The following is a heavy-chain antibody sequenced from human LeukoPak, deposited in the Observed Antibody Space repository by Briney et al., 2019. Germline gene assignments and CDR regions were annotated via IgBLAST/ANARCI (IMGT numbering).Heavy chain of an antibody. D-gene: IGHD4-17*01. CDR2: IYRSGRT. Sequence: SETLSLTCTVSGGSISSNFWSWIRQPPGKGLEWIGHIYRSGRTNYNPSLKSRITITVDTSKNQFCLKLSSVTAADTAVYYCARHMDGDYSRSGIDYWGQGTLVTVSS. CDR3: ARHMDGDYSRSGIDY. J-gene: IGHJ4*02. CDR1: GGSISSNF. V-gene: IGHV4-59*01.